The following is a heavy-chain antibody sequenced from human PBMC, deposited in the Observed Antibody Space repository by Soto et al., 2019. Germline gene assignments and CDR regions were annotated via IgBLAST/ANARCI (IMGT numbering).Heavy chain of an antibody. Sequence: QVHLVESGGGLVKPGGSLRLSCAASGFTFSDSYMTWIRQAPGKGLEWVSYISGSGETTYYADSVKGRFTVSRDNAKKSLYLQMNSLRAEDTAVYYCAKSSSSSSGYKDYYYYGMDVWGQGTTVTVSS. J-gene: IGHJ6*02. CDR1: GFTFSDSY. D-gene: IGHD6-6*01. CDR3: AKSSSSSSGYKDYYYYGMDV. CDR2: ISGSGETT. V-gene: IGHV3-11*01.